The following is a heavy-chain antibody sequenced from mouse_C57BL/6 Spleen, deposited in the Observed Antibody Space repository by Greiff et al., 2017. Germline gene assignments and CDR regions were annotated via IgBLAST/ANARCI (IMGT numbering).Heavy chain of an antibody. CDR3: AGTYYDCYAWVAY. CDR2: IYPRDGST. V-gene: IGHV1-78*01. Sequence: QVQLQQSGAELVKPGASVKISCKASGYTFTDDTIHWVKQRPEQGLEWIGYIYPRDGSTKYNEKFKGKATLTADKSSSTAYMQRSSLTSEDSAVYSCAGTYYDCYAWVAYWGQRTLVTVAA. D-gene: IGHD2-4*01. CDR1: GYTFTDDT. J-gene: IGHJ3*01.